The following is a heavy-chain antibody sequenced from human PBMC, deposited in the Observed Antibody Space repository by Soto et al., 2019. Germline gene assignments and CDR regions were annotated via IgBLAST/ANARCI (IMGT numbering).Heavy chain of an antibody. V-gene: IGHV4-38-2*01. Sequence: PSETLSLTCGVSGYSISTGYYWGWIRQPPGKGPEWIGNIFHRGTTFYNPSLKSRGSISVDTSNNQISLRLSNVTAADTAVYYCARVDSPYYYNSSGYFTYWGQGTLVTVSS. D-gene: IGHD3-22*01. CDR1: GYSISTGYY. CDR3: ARVDSPYYYNSSGYFTY. CDR2: IFHRGTT. J-gene: IGHJ4*01.